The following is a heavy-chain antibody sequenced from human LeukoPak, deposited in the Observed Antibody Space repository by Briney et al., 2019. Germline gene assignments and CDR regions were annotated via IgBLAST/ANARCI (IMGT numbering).Heavy chain of an antibody. D-gene: IGHD3-3*01. CDR1: GGSISSGGYS. J-gene: IGHJ5*02. V-gene: IGHV4-30-2*01. CDR3: GRYYDFWSGTKENWFDP. CDR2: IYHSGST. Sequence: SETLSLTCAVSGGSISSGGYSWSWIRQPPGKGLEWIGYIYHSGSTYYNPSLKSRVTISVDRSKNQFSLKLSSVTAADTAVYYCGRYYDFWSGTKENWFDPWGQGTLVTVSS.